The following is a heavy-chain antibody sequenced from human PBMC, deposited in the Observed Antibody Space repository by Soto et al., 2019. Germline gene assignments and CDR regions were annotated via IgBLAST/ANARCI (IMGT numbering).Heavy chain of an antibody. CDR3: ARGGGSDSLEY. D-gene: IGHD3-3*01. V-gene: IGHV4-31*03. J-gene: IGHJ4*02. CDR1: GGSIRSGGYY. CDR2: IFYSVST. Sequence: SETLSLTCTVSGGSIRSGGYYCSRIRQHPGTGSEWIGNIFYSVSTYYNPSLKSRVTISVDASKNQFSLNLSSVTAADTAVYFCARGGGSDSLEYWGQGILVTVSS.